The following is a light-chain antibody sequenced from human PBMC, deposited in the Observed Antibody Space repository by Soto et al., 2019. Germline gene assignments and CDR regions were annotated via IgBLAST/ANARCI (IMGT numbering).Light chain of an antibody. J-gene: IGKJ1*01. CDR3: PQYHNLGS. CDR1: QNIYSN. CDR2: RAS. Sequence: IGMMQSPATVYVSPGDRVTLSCWASQNIYSNLGWYQQRPGQAPRLIIYRASARPTGIPARFSGSGSGTEFTLTISSLQSEDFATYYCPQYHNLGSFGRRTKVDI. V-gene: IGKV3D-15*02.